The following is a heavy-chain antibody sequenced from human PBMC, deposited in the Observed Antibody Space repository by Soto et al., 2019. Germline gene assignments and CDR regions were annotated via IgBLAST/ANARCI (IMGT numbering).Heavy chain of an antibody. CDR1: GYTFTSYD. J-gene: IGHJ6*03. CDR3: ARLYCSGGSCYSLGNVLIHYYYYMDV. D-gene: IGHD2-15*01. V-gene: IGHV1-8*01. CDR2: MNPNSGNT. Sequence: QVQLVQSGAEVKKPGASVKVSCKASGYTFTSYDINWVRQATGQGLEWMGWMNPNSGNTGYAQKCQGRVTMTRNTSISTAYMELSSLRSEDTAVYYCARLYCSGGSCYSLGNVLIHYYYYMDVWGKGTTVTVSS.